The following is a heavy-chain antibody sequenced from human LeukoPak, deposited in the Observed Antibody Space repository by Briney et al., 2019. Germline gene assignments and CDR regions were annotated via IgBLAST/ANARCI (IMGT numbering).Heavy chain of an antibody. Sequence: SVKVSSKASGGTFSSYAISWVRQAPGQGLEWMGRIIPIFGIANYAQKFQGRVTITADKSTSTAYMELSSLRSEDTAVYYCARDRVTGTTDDYWGQGTLVTVSS. D-gene: IGHD1-7*01. CDR1: GGTFSSYA. J-gene: IGHJ4*02. CDR2: IIPIFGIA. V-gene: IGHV1-69*04. CDR3: ARDRVTGTTDDY.